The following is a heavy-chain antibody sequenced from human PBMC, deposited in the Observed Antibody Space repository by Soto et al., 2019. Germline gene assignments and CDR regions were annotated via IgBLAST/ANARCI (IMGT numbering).Heavy chain of an antibody. CDR3: AMTTLIAAAGTTGEYLQH. Sequence: QVQLQESGPGLVKPSGTLSLTCAVSGGSISSSNWWSWVRKPPGKGLEWIGEIYHSGSTNYNPSLKSRVTISVDKSKNQFSLSLSSVTAADTAVYYCAMTTLIAAAGTTGEYLQHWGQGTLVTVSS. D-gene: IGHD6-13*01. V-gene: IGHV4-4*02. CDR2: IYHSGST. CDR1: GGSISSSNW. J-gene: IGHJ1*01.